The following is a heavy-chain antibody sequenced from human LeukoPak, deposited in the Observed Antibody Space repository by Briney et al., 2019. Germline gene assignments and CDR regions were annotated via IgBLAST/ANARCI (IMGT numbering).Heavy chain of an antibody. Sequence: PGGSLRLSCAASGFTVSSNYMSWVRQAPGKGLEWVSAISGSGGSTYYADSVKGRFTISRDNSKNTLYLQMNSLRAEDTAVYYCAKDRWELLDYWGQGTLVTVSS. CDR3: AKDRWELLDY. D-gene: IGHD1-26*01. J-gene: IGHJ4*02. CDR1: GFTVSSNY. CDR2: ISGSGGST. V-gene: IGHV3-23*01.